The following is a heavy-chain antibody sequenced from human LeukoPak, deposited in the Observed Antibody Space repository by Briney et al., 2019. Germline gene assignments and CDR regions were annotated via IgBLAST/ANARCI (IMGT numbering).Heavy chain of an antibody. CDR1: GGSISSYY. V-gene: IGHV4-59*01. CDR2: IYYSGST. J-gene: IGHJ4*02. D-gene: IGHD3-10*01. Sequence: SETLSLTCTVSGGSISSYYWNWIRQPPGKGLEWIGYIYYSGSTNYNPSLKSRVTISVDTSKNQFSLKLSSVTAADTAVYYCARERYGSGSLYFDYWGQGTLVTVSS. CDR3: ARERYGSGSLYFDY.